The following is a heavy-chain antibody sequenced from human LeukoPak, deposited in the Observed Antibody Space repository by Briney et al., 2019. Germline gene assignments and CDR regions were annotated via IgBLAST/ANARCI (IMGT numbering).Heavy chain of an antibody. CDR3: ARESGSRSYYYYMDV. Sequence: GGSLRLSCAASGFTFSSFSMNWVRQAPGKGLEWVSSISSTSSYIYYADSVKGRFTISRDKDKNSVYLQMTSLRAEDTAVYYCARESGSRSYYYYMDVWGKGQRSPSP. J-gene: IGHJ6*03. V-gene: IGHV3-21*01. D-gene: IGHD2-2*01. CDR2: ISSTSSYI. CDR1: GFTFSSFS.